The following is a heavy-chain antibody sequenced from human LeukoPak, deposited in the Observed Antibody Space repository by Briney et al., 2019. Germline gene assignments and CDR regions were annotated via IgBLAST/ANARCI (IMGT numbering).Heavy chain of an antibody. J-gene: IGHJ5*02. CDR3: ARDWRYDFWSGNNWFDP. CDR2: ISSSSSYI. CDR1: GFIFSSYS. Sequence: GGSLRLSCAASGFIFSSYSMNWVRQAPGKGLEWVSSISSSSSYISYADSVKGRFTISRDNAKNSLYLQMNSLRAEDTAVYYCARDWRYDFWSGNNWFDPWGQGTLVTVSS. V-gene: IGHV3-21*01. D-gene: IGHD3-3*01.